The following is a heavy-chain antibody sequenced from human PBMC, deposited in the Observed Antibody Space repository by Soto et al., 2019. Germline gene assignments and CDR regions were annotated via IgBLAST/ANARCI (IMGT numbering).Heavy chain of an antibody. CDR1: GGSISSSSYY. CDR3: ARGEYGMDV. D-gene: IGHD3-10*01. V-gene: IGHV4-39*01. J-gene: IGHJ6*02. CDR2: IYYSGST. Sequence: SETLSLTCTVSGGSISSSSYYWGWIRQPPGKGLEWIGSIYYSGSTYYNPSLKSRVTISVDTSKNQFSLKLGSVTAADTAVYYCARGEYGMDVWGQGTTVTVSS.